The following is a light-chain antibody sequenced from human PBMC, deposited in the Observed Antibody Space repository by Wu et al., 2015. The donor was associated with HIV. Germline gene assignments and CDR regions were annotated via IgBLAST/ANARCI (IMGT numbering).Light chain of an antibody. V-gene: IGKV1-39*01. CDR1: QDSGKF. CDR3: QQSYNTPPLT. Sequence: DVRLTQSPSSLSASIGDSVTITCRASQDSGKFLSWYQVKPGQAPKLLIYAASILQRGVPSRFSASGSGTDFTLTITGLQPEDYATYYCQQSYNTPPLTFGGGTKIEI. J-gene: IGKJ4*01. CDR2: AAS.